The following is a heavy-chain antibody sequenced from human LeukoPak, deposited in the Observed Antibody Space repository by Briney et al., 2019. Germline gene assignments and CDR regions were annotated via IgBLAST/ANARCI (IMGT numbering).Heavy chain of an antibody. CDR2: IVVGSGNT. V-gene: IGHV1-58*01. J-gene: IGHJ5*02. CDR1: GFTFTSSA. D-gene: IGHD3-22*01. Sequence: SVKVSCKASGFTFTSSAVQWVRQARGQRLEWIGWIVVGSGNTNYAQKFQERVTITRDMSTSTAYTELSSLRSEDTAVYYCAADPRADYYDSSGYYYGGDNWFDPWGQGTLVTVSS. CDR3: AADPRADYYDSSGYYYGGDNWFDP.